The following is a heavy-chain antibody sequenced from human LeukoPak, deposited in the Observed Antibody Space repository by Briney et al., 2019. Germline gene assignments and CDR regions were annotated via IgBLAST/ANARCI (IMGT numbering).Heavy chain of an antibody. CDR1: GYSINFGHL. J-gene: IGHJ5*02. CDR3: ARESSAVAHTMMRDWLDP. CDR2: INHSGRT. V-gene: IGHV4-38-2*02. Sequence: SETLSLTCDVSGYSINFGHLWGWIRQPPGKGLEWIASINHSGRTYYTPSLKSRVTISVDTLKNQFTLKVTSVTAEDTAMYFCARESSAVAHTMMRDWLDPWGQGTLVTVSS. D-gene: IGHD3-22*01.